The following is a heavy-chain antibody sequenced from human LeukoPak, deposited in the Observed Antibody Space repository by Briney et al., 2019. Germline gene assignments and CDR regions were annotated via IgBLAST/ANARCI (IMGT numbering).Heavy chain of an antibody. CDR1: GYTLTELS. CDR3: ATAANCGGDCYPFPFDY. V-gene: IGHV1-24*01. CDR2: FDPEDGET. J-gene: IGHJ4*02. Sequence: ASEKVSCKVSGYTLTELSMHWVRQAPGKGLEWMGGFDPEDGETIYAQKFQGRVTMTEDTSTDTAYMELSSLRSEDTAVYYCATAANCGGDCYPFPFDYWGQGTLVTVSS. D-gene: IGHD2-21*02.